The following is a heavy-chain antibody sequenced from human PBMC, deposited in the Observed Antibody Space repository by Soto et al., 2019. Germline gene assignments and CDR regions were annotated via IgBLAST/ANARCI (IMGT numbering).Heavy chain of an antibody. J-gene: IGHJ5*01. CDR2: IKSKSDGGTT. V-gene: IGHV3-15*07. CDR1: GLTFSNSW. D-gene: IGHD3-10*01. CDR3: TDSPGTGGTTDGWFHS. Sequence: GGSLRLSCTASGLTFSNSWMNWVRQVPGKGLEWVGRIKSKSDGGTTDYAAPVKGRFTISRDDSTNTVFLEMNSLETDDSAVYYCTDSPGTGGTTDGWFHSWGQGTVVTVSS.